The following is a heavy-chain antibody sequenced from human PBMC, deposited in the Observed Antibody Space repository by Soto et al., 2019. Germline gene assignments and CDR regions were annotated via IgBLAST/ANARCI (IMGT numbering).Heavy chain of an antibody. CDR2: ITGGGGTQ. V-gene: IGHV3-23*01. Sequence: VGSLRLSCAASGGSCSDHAMSWVRQAPGKGLEWVSAITGGGGTQYYADSVKGRFTISRDNSKDTLYLQMNSLRAEDTAIYYCTKLPYDILTAYYYDSWGQGTLVTVSS. CDR1: GGSCSDHA. J-gene: IGHJ4*02. D-gene: IGHD3-9*01. CDR3: TKLPYDILTAYYYDS.